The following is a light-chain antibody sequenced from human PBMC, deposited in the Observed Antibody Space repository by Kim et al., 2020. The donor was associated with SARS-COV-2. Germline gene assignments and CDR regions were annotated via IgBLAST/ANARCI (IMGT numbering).Light chain of an antibody. J-gene: IGKJ2*01. CDR2: HAS. V-gene: IGKV3-20*01. CDR3: HQYDASPLYT. CDR1: QSVSSRF. Sequence: SPGERATLLCRASQSVSSRFLAWYQQKPGQPPRLLIYHASSRATGIPDRFSGSGSGTDFNLTISRLEPEDFAVYYCHQYDASPLYTFVQGTKLGI.